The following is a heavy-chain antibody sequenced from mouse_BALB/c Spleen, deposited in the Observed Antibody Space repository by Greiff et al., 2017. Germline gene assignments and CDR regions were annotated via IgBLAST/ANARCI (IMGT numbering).Heavy chain of an antibody. CDR1: GFSLTSYG. J-gene: IGHJ4*01. D-gene: IGHD2-4*01. V-gene: IGHV2-9*02. CDR3: AREGITTYYAMDY. Sequence: QVQLKESGPGLVAPSQSLSLTCTVSGFSLTSYGVHWVRQPPGKGLEWLGVIWAGGSTNYNSALMSRLSISKDNSKSQVFLKMNSLQTDDTAMYYCAREGITTYYAMDYWGQGTSVTVSS. CDR2: IWAGGST.